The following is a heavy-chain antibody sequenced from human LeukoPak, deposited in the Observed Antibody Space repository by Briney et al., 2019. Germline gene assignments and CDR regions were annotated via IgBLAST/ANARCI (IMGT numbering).Heavy chain of an antibody. CDR1: GGSISSSSYY. V-gene: IGHV4-39*07. J-gene: IGHJ4*02. Sequence: SETLSLTCTVSGGSISSSSYYWGWIRQPPGKGLEWIGSIYYSGSTYYNPSLKSRVTISVDTSKNQFSLKLTSVTAADTAVYYCARARAVAGFDSWGQGTLVTVSS. CDR2: IYYSGST. D-gene: IGHD6-19*01. CDR3: ARARAVAGFDS.